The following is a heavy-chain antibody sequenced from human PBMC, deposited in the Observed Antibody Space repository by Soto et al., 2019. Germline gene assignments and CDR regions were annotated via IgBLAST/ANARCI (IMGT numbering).Heavy chain of an antibody. CDR3: ASSYYYGSGSYGLTYYYGMDV. CDR2: IRPNGGST. Sequence: ASVKVSCKASGFPFSDCYIHWVRQAPGPGLEYMGVIRPNGGSTSYAQKFQGRATMTRDTSTSTVYMELSSLRSEDTAVYYCASSYYYGSGSYGLTYYYGMDVWGQGTTVTVSS. D-gene: IGHD3-10*01. V-gene: IGHV1-46*03. J-gene: IGHJ6*02. CDR1: GFPFSDCY.